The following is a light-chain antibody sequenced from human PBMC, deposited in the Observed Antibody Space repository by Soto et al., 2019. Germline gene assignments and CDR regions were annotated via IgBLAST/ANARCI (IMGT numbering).Light chain of an antibody. V-gene: IGLV2-14*01. J-gene: IGLJ3*02. CDR3: TSYTNSNTWV. Sequence: QSVLTQPASVSGSPGQSITISCTGTSSDVGGYNYVCWFQQHPDKAPKLIIFEVSNRPSGVSNRFSGSKSGNTASLTISGLQAEDEADYYCTSYTNSNTWVFGGGTKLTVL. CDR2: EVS. CDR1: SSDVGGYNY.